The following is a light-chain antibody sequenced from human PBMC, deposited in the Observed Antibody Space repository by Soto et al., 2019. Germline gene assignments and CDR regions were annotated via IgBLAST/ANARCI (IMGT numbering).Light chain of an antibody. Sequence: DIQMTQSPSFMAASIGDRIIITCRAGQSISTYLNWYQQKPGKAPSLLIYGASTLQNGVPSRFSGSGSATDYTLTISSLQPEDFATYYCQQSFITPPLTFGGGTKVEMK. J-gene: IGKJ4*01. CDR3: QQSFITPPLT. CDR2: GAS. CDR1: QSISTY. V-gene: IGKV1-39*01.